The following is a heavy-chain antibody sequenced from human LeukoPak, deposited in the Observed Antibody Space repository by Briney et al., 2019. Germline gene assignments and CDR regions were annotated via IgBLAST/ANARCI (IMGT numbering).Heavy chain of an antibody. D-gene: IGHD2-2*01. CDR1: GFTFGDYA. CDR3: TRVGSTSRHQREYYFDY. CDR2: IRSKAYGGTT. J-gene: IGHJ4*02. Sequence: GGSLRLSCTASGFTFGDYAMSWVRQAPGKGLEWVGFIRSKAYGGTTEYAASVKGRFTISRDDSKSIAYLQMNSLKTEDTAVYYCTRVGSTSRHQREYYFDYWGQGTLVTVSS. V-gene: IGHV3-49*04.